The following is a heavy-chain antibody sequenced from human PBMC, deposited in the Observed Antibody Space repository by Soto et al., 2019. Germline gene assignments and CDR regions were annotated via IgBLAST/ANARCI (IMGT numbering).Heavy chain of an antibody. J-gene: IGHJ6*03. CDR3: ARDPTSDYSSSELPGYYYYCMDV. CDR1: GYTFTSYY. D-gene: IGHD6-13*01. Sequence: ASVKVSCKASGYTFTSYYMHWVRQAPGQGLEWMGIVNPSGGSTSYAQKFQGRVTMTRDTSTSTVYMELSSLRSEDTAVYYCARDPTSDYSSSELPGYYYYCMDVWGKGTTVSVSS. V-gene: IGHV1-46*03. CDR2: VNPSGGST.